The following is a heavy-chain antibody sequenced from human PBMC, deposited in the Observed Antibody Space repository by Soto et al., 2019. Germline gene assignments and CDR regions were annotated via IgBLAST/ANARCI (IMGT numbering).Heavy chain of an antibody. J-gene: IGHJ3*02. D-gene: IGHD3-10*01. CDR2: ISGSGGMT. CDR1: GFAFGNYP. V-gene: IGHV3-23*01. Sequence: GGSLRLSCFDSGFAFGNYPMAWVRQTPGKGLQWISTISGSGGMTDYEDSVRGRFTVSIDHSKDTVHLQMTSLRADDTAVYYCAKDRTMARGIRAFDIWGQGTTVTVSS. CDR3: AKDRTMARGIRAFDI.